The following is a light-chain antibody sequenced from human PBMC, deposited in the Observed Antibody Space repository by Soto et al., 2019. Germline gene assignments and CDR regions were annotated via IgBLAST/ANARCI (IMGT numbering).Light chain of an antibody. V-gene: IGLV2-23*01. J-gene: IGLJ3*02. Sequence: QSALTQPASVSGSPGQSITISCTGTSSDVGSYNLVSWYQQYPGKAPKLRIYEGSKRPSGVSYRFSGSKSGNTASLTISGLQAEDEADYYCCSYAGNNTEVFGGGTKLTVL. CDR1: SSDVGSYNL. CDR2: EGS. CDR3: CSYAGNNTEV.